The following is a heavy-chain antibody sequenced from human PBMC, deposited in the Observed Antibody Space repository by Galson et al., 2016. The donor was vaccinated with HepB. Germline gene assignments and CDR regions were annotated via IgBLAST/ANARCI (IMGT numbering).Heavy chain of an antibody. D-gene: IGHD1-26*01. CDR2: IYSGGTT. J-gene: IGHJ4*02. V-gene: IGHV3-53*01. Sequence: SLRLSCAASGFTVGNNFMSWVRQAPGKGLEWVSLIYSGGTTSYADSVKGRFTISRDNSKNVLYLQMNSLRAEDTAVYYCATRRIVGATDGSWGQGTLVTVSS. CDR1: GFTVGNNF. CDR3: ATRRIVGATDGS.